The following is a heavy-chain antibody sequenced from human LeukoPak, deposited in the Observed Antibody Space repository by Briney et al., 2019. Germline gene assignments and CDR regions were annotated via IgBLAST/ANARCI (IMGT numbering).Heavy chain of an antibody. D-gene: IGHD1-14*01. CDR2: IYSGDTT. J-gene: IGHJ4*02. V-gene: IGHV3-53*01. Sequence: PGGSLRLSCAASGFTFSTNDMSWVRQAPGKGLDWVSAIYSGDTTYYADSVKGRFTISRDNSKNTLYLQMNSLRPEDTALYYCAQHRIPEHDGFSAPLSYVWPAPLSNWGQGTLVTVSS. CDR1: GFTFSTND. CDR3: AQHRIPEHDGFSAPLSYVWPAPLSN.